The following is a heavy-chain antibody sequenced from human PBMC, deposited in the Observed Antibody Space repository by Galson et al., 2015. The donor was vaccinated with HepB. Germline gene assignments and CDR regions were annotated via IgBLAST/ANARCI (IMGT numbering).Heavy chain of an antibody. V-gene: IGHV3-11*06. J-gene: IGHJ4*02. D-gene: IGHD3-16*01. CDR3: ARLVWGLHGYSYGGPADY. CDR2: ISTGSDYT. Sequence: LRLSCAASGFLFSDYYMSWIRQAPGKGLEWVSFISTGSDYTNYADSVKGRFTISRDNARNSLYLQLNTLRAEDTAVYYCARLVWGLHGYSYGGPADYWGQGALVTVSS. CDR1: GFLFSDYY.